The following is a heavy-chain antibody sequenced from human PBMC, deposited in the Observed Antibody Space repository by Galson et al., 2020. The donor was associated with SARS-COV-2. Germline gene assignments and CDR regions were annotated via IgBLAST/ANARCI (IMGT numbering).Heavy chain of an antibody. V-gene: IGHV4-59*08. Sequence: SETLSLTCSVSGGPMSTYYWSWIRQPPGKGLEWIGQIYYSGTTTYNPSLKSRVTISVDTFKNQFFLRLTSVTAADTAVYYCARHRNWGRRDAFDMWGQGTMVAVSS. CDR2: IYYSGTT. CDR1: GGPMSTYY. CDR3: ARHRNWGRRDAFDM. D-gene: IGHD7-27*01. J-gene: IGHJ3*02.